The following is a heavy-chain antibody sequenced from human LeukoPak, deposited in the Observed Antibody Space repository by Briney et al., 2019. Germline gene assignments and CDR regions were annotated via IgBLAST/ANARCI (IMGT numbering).Heavy chain of an antibody. CDR2: ISGGGHST. D-gene: IGHD1-1*01. CDR3: AKGLEPGAFDI. J-gene: IGHJ3*02. CDR1: GFIFNYYA. V-gene: IGHV3-23*01. Sequence: PGGSLRLSCAASGFIFNYYAMNWVRQAPGKGLEWVSAISGGGHSTYYADSVKGRFTISRDNSKNTLYLQMNSLRAEDTAVYFCAKGLEPGAFDIWGRGTRVTVSS.